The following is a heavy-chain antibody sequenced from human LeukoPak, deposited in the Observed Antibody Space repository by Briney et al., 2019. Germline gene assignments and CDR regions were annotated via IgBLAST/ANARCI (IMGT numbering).Heavy chain of an antibody. J-gene: IGHJ4*02. V-gene: IGHV4-31*03. CDR2: IYYSGST. CDR3: ARDVLRASSGYTYFDY. Sequence: PSQTQSLTCTVSGGSISSGGYYWSWIRQHPGKGLEWIGYIYYSGSTYYNPSLKSRVTISVDTSKNQFSLKLSSVTAADTAVYYCARDVLRASSGYTYFDYWGQGTLVTVSS. D-gene: IGHD3-22*01. CDR1: GGSISSGGYY.